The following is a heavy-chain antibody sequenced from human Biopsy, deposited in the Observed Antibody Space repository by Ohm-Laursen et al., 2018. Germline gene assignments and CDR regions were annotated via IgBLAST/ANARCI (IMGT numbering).Heavy chain of an antibody. CDR2: ISNSGST. Sequence: SETLSLTCAVSGGSISSFYWTWIRQPPGKGPEWIGDISNSGSTNYKPSLKSRVIISVDTSKNHFPLNLSNVTAADTAVYYCARRDSGGRSFDHWGQGTLVTVSS. CDR1: GGSISSFY. D-gene: IGHD2-15*01. CDR3: ARRDSGGRSFDH. J-gene: IGHJ4*02. V-gene: IGHV4-4*09.